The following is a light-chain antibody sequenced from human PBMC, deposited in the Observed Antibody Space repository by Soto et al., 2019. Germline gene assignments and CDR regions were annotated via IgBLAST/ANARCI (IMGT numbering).Light chain of an antibody. CDR3: QQRSNWPPLN. CDR1: QSVDNC. J-gene: IGKJ4*01. CDR2: DAS. Sequence: EIVLTQSPATLSLSPGERASLSCRASQSVDNCLAWSQQRPGQAHRLLIYDASKRATGIPARFSGSGSGTDCTLTISSLAPEDLAVYYWQQRSNWPPLNFGGGPKVEIK. V-gene: IGKV3-11*01.